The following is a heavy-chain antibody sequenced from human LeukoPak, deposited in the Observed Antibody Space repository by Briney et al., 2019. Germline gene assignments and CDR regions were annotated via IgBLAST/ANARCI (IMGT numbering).Heavy chain of an antibody. Sequence: GGSLRLSCAASGFTFSSYSMNWVRQAPEKGLEWVSSISSSSSYIYYADSVKGRFTISRDNAKNSLYLQMNSLRAEDTAVYYCARVAAAGNHYFDYWGQGTLVTVSS. CDR2: ISSSSSYI. D-gene: IGHD6-13*01. CDR3: ARVAAAGNHYFDY. CDR1: GFTFSSYS. J-gene: IGHJ4*02. V-gene: IGHV3-21*01.